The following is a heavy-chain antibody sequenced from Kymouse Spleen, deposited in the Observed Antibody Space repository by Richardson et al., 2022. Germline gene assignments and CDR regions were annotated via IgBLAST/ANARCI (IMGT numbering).Heavy chain of an antibody. V-gene: IGHV3-9*01. CDR1: GFTFDDYA. Sequence: EVQLVESGGGLVQPGRSLRLSCAASGFTFDDYAMHWVRQAPGKGLEWVSGISWNSGSIGYADSVKGRFTISRDNAKNSLYLQMNSLRAEDTALYYCAKDRGIAVAGTLGMDVWGQGTTVTVSS. CDR2: ISWNSGSI. D-gene: IGHD6-19*01. J-gene: IGHJ6*02. CDR3: AKDRGIAVAGTLGMDV.